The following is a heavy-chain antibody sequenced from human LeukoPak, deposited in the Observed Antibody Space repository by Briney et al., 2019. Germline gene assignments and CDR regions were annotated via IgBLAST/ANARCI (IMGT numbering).Heavy chain of an antibody. V-gene: IGHV4-34*08. CDR2: INHSGST. CDR3: AVARNYDFWSGYLYYFDY. CDR1: GVTFCDYY. J-gene: IGHJ4*02. D-gene: IGHD3-3*01. Sequence: SETLSLTCAVYGVTFCDYYWRWIAQPPGKGLEGIGEINHSGSTNYNPSLKSRVNISVYQSKNQCSRKLSSVTAADTAVYYGAVARNYDFWSGYLYYFDYWGQGTLVTLSS.